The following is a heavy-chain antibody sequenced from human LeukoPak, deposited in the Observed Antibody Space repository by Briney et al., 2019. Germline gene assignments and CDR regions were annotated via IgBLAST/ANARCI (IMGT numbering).Heavy chain of an antibody. CDR1: GGTFSSYA. CDR2: IIPIFGTA. V-gene: IGHV1-69*13. Sequence: ASVKVSCKASGGTFSSYAISWVRQAPGQGLEWMGGIIPIFGTANYAQKFQGRVTITADESTSTAYMELSSLRSEDTAVYYRARGAIHTSYYYDSSGYYCSYWGQGTLVTVSS. J-gene: IGHJ4*02. D-gene: IGHD3-22*01. CDR3: ARGAIHTSYYYDSSGYYCSY.